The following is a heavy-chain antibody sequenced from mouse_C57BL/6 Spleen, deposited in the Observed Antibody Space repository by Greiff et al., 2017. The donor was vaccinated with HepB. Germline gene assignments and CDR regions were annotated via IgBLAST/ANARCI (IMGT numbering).Heavy chain of an antibody. J-gene: IGHJ3*01. CDR2: ISSGSSTI. V-gene: IGHV5-17*01. Sequence: EVMLVESGGGLVKPGGSLKLSCAASGFTFSDYGMHWVRQAPEKGLEWVAYISSGSSTIYYADTVKGRFTIARDNAKNNLFLQMTSLRSEDTAMYYCARELGEAWFAYWGQGTLVTVSA. CDR1: GFTFSDYG. CDR3: ARELGEAWFAY. D-gene: IGHD4-1*01.